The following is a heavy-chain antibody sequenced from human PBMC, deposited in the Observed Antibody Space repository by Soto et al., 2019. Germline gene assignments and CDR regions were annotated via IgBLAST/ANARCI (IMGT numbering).Heavy chain of an antibody. Sequence: GSLRLSCAASGFTFSSYALSWVRQAPGKGLEWVSVISGSGGSTYYADSVKGRFAISRDNSKNTLYLQMSSLRADDTALYYCAKDISGNYYDFDYWGQGALVTVSS. V-gene: IGHV3-23*01. D-gene: IGHD1-26*01. CDR2: ISGSGGST. CDR3: AKDISGNYYDFDY. J-gene: IGHJ4*02. CDR1: GFTFSSYA.